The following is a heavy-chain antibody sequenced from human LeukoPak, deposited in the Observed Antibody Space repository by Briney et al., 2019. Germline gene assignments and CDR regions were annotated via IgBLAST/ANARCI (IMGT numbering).Heavy chain of an antibody. CDR3: ARAGDSSGRWVDY. V-gene: IGHV4-59*01. CDR2: IYYSGST. CDR1: DDSFSTYY. D-gene: IGHD3-22*01. J-gene: IGHJ4*02. Sequence: SETLSLTCTVSDDSFSTYYWNLIRQPPGKRLEWIGYIYYSGSTNYNPSLKSRVTISIDTSKNQFSLNLSSLTAADTAIYYCARAGDSSGRWVDYWGQGTLVTVSS.